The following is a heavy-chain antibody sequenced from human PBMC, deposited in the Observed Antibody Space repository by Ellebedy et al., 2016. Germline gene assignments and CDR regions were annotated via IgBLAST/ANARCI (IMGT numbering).Heavy chain of an antibody. J-gene: IGHJ4*02. D-gene: IGHD3-10*01. CDR3: ASVVEKLSFDY. V-gene: IGHV5-51*01. CDR2: IYPGDSDT. CDR1: GYSFTSYW. Sequence: GGSLRLXCKGSGYSFTSYWIGWVRQMPGKGLEWMGIIYPGDSDTRYSPSFQGQVTISADKSISTAYLQWSSLKASDTAMYYCASVVEKLSFDYWGQGTLVTVSS.